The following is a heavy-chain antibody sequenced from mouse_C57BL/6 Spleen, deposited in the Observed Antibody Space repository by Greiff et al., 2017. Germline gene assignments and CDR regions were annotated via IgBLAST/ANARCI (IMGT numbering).Heavy chain of an antibody. D-gene: IGHD1-1*01. J-gene: IGHJ4*01. CDR1: GYTFTSYW. V-gene: IGHV1-55*01. Sequence: QVQLKQPGAELVKPGASVKMSCKASGYTFTSYWITWVKQRPGQGLEWIGDIYPGSGSTNYNEKFKSKATLTVDTSSSTAYMQLSSLTSEDSAVYYGARGHYYGSSYEAMDYWGQGTSVTVSS. CDR2: IYPGSGST. CDR3: ARGHYYGSSYEAMDY.